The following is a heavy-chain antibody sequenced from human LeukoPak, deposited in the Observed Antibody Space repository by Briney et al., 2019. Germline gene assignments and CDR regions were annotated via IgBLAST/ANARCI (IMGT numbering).Heavy chain of an antibody. V-gene: IGHV4-34*01. CDR1: GGSFSGYY. Sequence: PSETLSLTCAVYGGSFSGYYWSWIRQPPGKGLEWIGEINHSGSTNYNPSLKSRVTISVDTSKNQFSLKLSSVTAADTAVYYCAREGIVGAYNRFDPWGQGTLVTVSS. D-gene: IGHD1-26*01. CDR2: INHSGST. J-gene: IGHJ5*02. CDR3: AREGIVGAYNRFDP.